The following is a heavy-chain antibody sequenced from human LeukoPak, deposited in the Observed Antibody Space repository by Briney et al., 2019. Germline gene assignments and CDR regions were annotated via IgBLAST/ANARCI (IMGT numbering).Heavy chain of an antibody. V-gene: IGHV3-30*03. CDR2: ISYDGSNK. Sequence: GGSLRLSCAASGFTFSSYGMHWVRQAPGKGLEWVAVISYDGSNKYYADSVKGRFTMSRDNSKNTLYLQMNSLRAEDTAVYYCASSSPTVVSDTYYYYAMDVWGQGTTVTVSS. CDR1: GFTFSSYG. D-gene: IGHD4-23*01. CDR3: ASSSPTVVSDTYYYYAMDV. J-gene: IGHJ6*02.